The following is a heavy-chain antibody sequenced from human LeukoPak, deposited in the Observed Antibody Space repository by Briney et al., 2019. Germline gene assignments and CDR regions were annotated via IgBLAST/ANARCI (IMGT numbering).Heavy chain of an antibody. D-gene: IGHD3-10*01. CDR3: TKGGFSRMIRGEDRFDP. CDR1: GFTFSSYG. CDR2: ISSSSSTI. V-gene: IGHV3-48*01. Sequence: GGSLRLSCAASGFTFSSYGMHWVRQAPGKGLEWVSYISSSSSTIYYADSVKGRFTISRDNSKNTLFLRMNTLRAEDTALYYCTKGGFSRMIRGEDRFDPWGQGTLVTVSS. J-gene: IGHJ5*02.